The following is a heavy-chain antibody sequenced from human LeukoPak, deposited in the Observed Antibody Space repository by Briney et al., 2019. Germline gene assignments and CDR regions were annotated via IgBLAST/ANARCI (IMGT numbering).Heavy chain of an antibody. CDR1: AFTFSSYG. CDR2: IWYDGSNK. D-gene: IGHD6-13*01. Sequence: SAGSLRLSCAASAFTFSSYGMNWVRHPPSKGLEWVAVIWYDGSNKYCGDSMKGRFTISRDNSKNTVSLQMNSLRVEDTAVYYCARLGSSWSFDYWGQGTLVTVSS. V-gene: IGHV3-33*01. J-gene: IGHJ4*02. CDR3: ARLGSSWSFDY.